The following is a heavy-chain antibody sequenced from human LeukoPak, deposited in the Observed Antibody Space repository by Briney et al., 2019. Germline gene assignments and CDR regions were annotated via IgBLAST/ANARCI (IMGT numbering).Heavy chain of an antibody. Sequence: GGFETLSCAASGFTFSGYWMSWVRQAPGKGLERVGNINKDGSETNYVDSVKGRFTISRDNAKNSLYLQMNSLRAEDTAVYYCASRRDSGVYPFDYWGHGTLLTVSS. V-gene: IGHV3-7*01. J-gene: IGHJ4*01. D-gene: IGHD3-22*01. CDR3: ASRRDSGVYPFDY. CDR1: GFTFSGYW. CDR2: INKDGSET.